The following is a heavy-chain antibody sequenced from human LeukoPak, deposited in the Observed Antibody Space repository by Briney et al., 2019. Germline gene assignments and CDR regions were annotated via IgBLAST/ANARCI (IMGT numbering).Heavy chain of an antibody. CDR3: ARREVGATFDAFDI. CDR1: GGSISSYY. D-gene: IGHD1-26*01. V-gene: IGHV4-59*08. Sequence: SETLSLTCTVSGGSISSYYWSWIRQPPGKGLEWIGYIYYSGSTNYNPSLKSRVTISVDTSKNQFSLKLSSVTAADTAVYYCARREVGATFDAFDIWGQGTMVTVSS. J-gene: IGHJ3*02. CDR2: IYYSGST.